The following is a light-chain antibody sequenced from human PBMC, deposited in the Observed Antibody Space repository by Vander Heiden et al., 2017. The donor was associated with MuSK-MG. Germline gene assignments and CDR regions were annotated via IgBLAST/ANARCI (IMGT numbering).Light chain of an antibody. V-gene: IGKV1-39*01. J-gene: IGKJ2*01. Sequence: DIQMTQSPASLSASVGDRVTITCRASQTISTYLNWYQQKVGKAPKLLIYAASSLQSGVPSRFSGSGSGTDFTLTISSLQPEDSATYYCQQCDSNPYTFGQGTKVEIK. CDR3: QQCDSNPYT. CDR2: AAS. CDR1: QTISTY.